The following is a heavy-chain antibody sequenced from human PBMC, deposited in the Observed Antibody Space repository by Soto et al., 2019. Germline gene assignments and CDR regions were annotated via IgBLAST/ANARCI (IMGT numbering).Heavy chain of an antibody. D-gene: IGHD6-6*01. Sequence: GASVKVSCKASGYTFTRYGISWVRQAPGQGLEWMGWISAYNGNTNYAQKLQGRVTMTTDTSTSTAYMELRSLRSDDTAVYYCARDAPMIAARLFDYWGQGTLVTVSS. CDR3: ARDAPMIAARLFDY. J-gene: IGHJ4*02. CDR1: GYTFTRYG. CDR2: ISAYNGNT. V-gene: IGHV1-18*04.